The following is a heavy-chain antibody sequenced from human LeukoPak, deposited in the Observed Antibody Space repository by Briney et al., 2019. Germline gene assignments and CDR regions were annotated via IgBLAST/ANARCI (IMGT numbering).Heavy chain of an antibody. Sequence: PSETLSLTCTVSGGSISSGGYYWSWIRQHPGKGLEWIGYIYYSGSTYYSPSLKSRVTISVDTSKNQFFLKLSSVTAADTAVYYCARYGSGSTWFDPWGQGTLVTVSS. CDR1: GGSISSGGYY. CDR2: IYYSGST. D-gene: IGHD3-10*01. CDR3: ARYGSGSTWFDP. J-gene: IGHJ5*02. V-gene: IGHV4-31*03.